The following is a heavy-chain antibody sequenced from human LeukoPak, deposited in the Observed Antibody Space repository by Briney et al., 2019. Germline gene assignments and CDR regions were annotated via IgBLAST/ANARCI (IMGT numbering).Heavy chain of an antibody. J-gene: IGHJ4*02. CDR1: GYIFTDYY. CDR2: INPNSGDT. CDR3: ARVAYGNNATPFDH. V-gene: IGHV1-2*06. D-gene: IGHD4-11*01. Sequence: ASVTVSCKASGYIFTDYYIHWVRQAPGQGPEWMGRINPNSGDTDSAQKFQGRVIMTRVTSITTVYMEMRRLTSDDTAVYYCARVAYGNNATPFDHWGQGTLVIVSS.